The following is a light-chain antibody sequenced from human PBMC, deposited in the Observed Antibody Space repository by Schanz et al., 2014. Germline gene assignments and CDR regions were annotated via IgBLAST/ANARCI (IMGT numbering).Light chain of an antibody. CDR2: AAS. V-gene: IGKV3-20*01. CDR1: QTVTSGY. J-gene: IGKJ2*01. Sequence: EIVLTQSPGTLSLSPGERVTLSCRASQTVTSGYLAWYQQKPGQTPRLLIYAASTRAPGIPGRFSGSGSGTDFTLTISRLEPEDFAMYYCQQYHDWPFYTFGQGTKLEIK. CDR3: QQYHDWPFYT.